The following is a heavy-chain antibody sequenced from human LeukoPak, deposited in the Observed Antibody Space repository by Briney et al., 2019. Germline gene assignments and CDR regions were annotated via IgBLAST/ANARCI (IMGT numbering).Heavy chain of an antibody. V-gene: IGHV3-30-3*01. CDR2: ISDDGSNK. J-gene: IGHJ4*02. Sequence: PGGSLRLSCAASGFTFSKYEVHWVRQAPGKGLEWVAVISDDGSNKYYADSVRGRFTISRDNSKNTLYLQINSLRDEDTAVYYCARTPGCSSTTCSIDYWGQGTLVTVSS. D-gene: IGHD2-2*01. CDR1: GFTFSKYE. CDR3: ARTPGCSSTTCSIDY.